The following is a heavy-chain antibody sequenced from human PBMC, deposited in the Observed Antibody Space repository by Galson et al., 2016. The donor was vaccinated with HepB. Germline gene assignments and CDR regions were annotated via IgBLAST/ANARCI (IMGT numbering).Heavy chain of an antibody. V-gene: IGHV3-11*06. CDR2: ISGSSHYT. Sequence: SLRLSCAASGFTFSDYYMNWIRQAPGKGLEWVSYISGSSHYTYYADSVKGRFTISRDNAKNTLYLQMNSPRGEDTAVYYFARVVHSKAFDIWGLGTLVTVSS. D-gene: IGHD2/OR15-2a*01. CDR1: GFTFSDYY. J-gene: IGHJ3*02. CDR3: ARVVHSKAFDI.